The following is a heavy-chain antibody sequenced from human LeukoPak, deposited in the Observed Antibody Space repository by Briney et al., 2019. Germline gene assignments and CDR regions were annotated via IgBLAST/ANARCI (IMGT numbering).Heavy chain of an antibody. CDR3: ARENTMVRGVTLYYFDY. Sequence: GGSLRLSCAASGFGFSSCGMHWVRQAPGKGLEWVAVICYDGSKEYYADSVKGRFTISRDNSKNTLYLQMNSLRAEDTAVYYCARENTMVRGVTLYYFDYWSQGTLVTVSS. D-gene: IGHD3-10*01. CDR1: GFGFSSCG. CDR2: ICYDGSKE. J-gene: IGHJ4*02. V-gene: IGHV3-33*01.